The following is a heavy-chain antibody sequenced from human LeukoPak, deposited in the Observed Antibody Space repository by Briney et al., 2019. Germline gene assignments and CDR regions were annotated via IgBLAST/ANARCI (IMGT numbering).Heavy chain of an antibody. CDR2: IYPGDSDT. CDR3: ARHTREGASDTPLDY. J-gene: IGHJ4*02. CDR1: GYSFTNYW. Sequence: HGESLKISCKGSGYSFTNYWVGWVRQMPGKGLEWMGIIYPGDSDTRYSPSFQGQVTISADKSISTAYLQWSSLKASDTAIYYCARHTREGASDTPLDYWGQGTLVTVSS. D-gene: IGHD2-15*01. V-gene: IGHV5-51*01.